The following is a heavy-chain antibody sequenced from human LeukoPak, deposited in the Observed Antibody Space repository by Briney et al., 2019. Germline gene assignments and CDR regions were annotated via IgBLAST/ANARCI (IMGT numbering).Heavy chain of an antibody. J-gene: IGHJ4*02. V-gene: IGHV3-23*01. Sequence: PGGSMRLSCAASGFTFSSYAMSWVRQAAGKGLEWVSAISGSGGSTYYGASVKGRFTISRDKSKYTLYLQTNSLRAEDTAVYYCAVCRNWPTFDCWGQGTLVTVSS. D-gene: IGHD1-20*01. CDR3: AVCRNWPTFDC. CDR1: GFTFSSYA. CDR2: ISGSGGST.